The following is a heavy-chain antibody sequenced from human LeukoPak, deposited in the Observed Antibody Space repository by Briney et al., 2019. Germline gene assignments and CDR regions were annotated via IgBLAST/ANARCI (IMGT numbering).Heavy chain of an antibody. V-gene: IGHV4-59*12. CDR3: ARDIDEVFDY. D-gene: IGHD1-26*01. J-gene: IGHJ4*02. CDR1: GGSISSYY. Sequence: SETLSLTCTVSGGSISSYYWSWIRQPPGKGLEWIGYIYYSGSTNYNPSLKSRVTMSVDTSRNQLSLNLRSVTAADTAVYYCARDIDEVFDYWGQGTLVTVTS. CDR2: IYYSGST.